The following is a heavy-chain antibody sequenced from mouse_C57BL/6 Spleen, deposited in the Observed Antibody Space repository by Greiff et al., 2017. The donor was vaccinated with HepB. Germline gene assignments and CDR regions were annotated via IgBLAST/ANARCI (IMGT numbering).Heavy chain of an antibody. CDR1: GYAFSSSW. J-gene: IGHJ4*01. D-gene: IGHD1-1*01. V-gene: IGHV1-82*01. Sequence: QVQLKESGPELVKPGASVKISCKASGYAFSSSWMNWVKQRPGKGLEWIGRIYPGDGDTNYNGKFKGKATLTADKSSSTAYMQLSSLTSEDSAVYFCARWGYYYGSSPYYYAMDYWGQGTSVTVSS. CDR2: IYPGDGDT. CDR3: ARWGYYYGSSPYYYAMDY.